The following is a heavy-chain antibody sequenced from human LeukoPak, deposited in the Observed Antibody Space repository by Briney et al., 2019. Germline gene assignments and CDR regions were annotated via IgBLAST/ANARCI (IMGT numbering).Heavy chain of an antibody. CDR2: VHNVGST. Sequence: SETLSLTCTVSGVSTTNGIYYWAWIRQSPGKGLEWIGSVHNVGSTYYNLSLRSRVTMSIDTSKNQFSLRLNSVTAADTAVYYCARHAEYNSGWHFYLDHWGQGILVTVSS. J-gene: IGHJ4*02. D-gene: IGHD6-19*01. CDR1: GVSTTNGIYY. CDR3: ARHAEYNSGWHFYLDH. V-gene: IGHV4-39*01.